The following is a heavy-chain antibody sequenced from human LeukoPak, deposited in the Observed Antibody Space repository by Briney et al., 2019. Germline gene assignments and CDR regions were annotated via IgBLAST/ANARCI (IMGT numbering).Heavy chain of an antibody. CDR2: ISYDGSNK. V-gene: IGHV3-30-3*01. CDR3: ARAVRTIAAAGLDY. D-gene: IGHD6-13*01. Sequence: GGSLRLSCAASGFTFSSYAMHWVRQAPGKGLEWVAVISYDGSNKYYADSVKGRFTISRDNSKNTLYLQMNSLRAEDTAVYYCARAVRTIAAAGLDYWGQGTLVTVSS. J-gene: IGHJ4*02. CDR1: GFTFSSYA.